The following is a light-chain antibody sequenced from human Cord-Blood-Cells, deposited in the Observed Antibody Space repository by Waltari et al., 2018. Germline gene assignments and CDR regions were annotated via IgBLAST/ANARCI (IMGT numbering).Light chain of an antibody. J-gene: IGLJ3*02. Sequence: QSALTQPASVSGSPGQSITISCTATSSDVGSYNLVSWYQQHPGKAPKLMIYEGSKRPSGFSNRFSGSKSGNTASLTISGLQAEDEADYYCCSYAGSSTWVFGGGTKLTVL. CDR1: SSDVGSYNL. CDR3: CSYAGSSTWV. CDR2: EGS. V-gene: IGLV2-23*01.